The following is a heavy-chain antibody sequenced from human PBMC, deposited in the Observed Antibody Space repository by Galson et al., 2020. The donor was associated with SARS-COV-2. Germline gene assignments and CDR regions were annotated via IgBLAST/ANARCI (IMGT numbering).Heavy chain of an antibody. D-gene: IGHD3-9*01. CDR3: ARGPLTYYDILTGSKYYFDY. J-gene: IGHJ4*02. Sequence: GESLKISCKASGYTFTGYYMHWVRQAPGQGLEWMGWINPNSGGTNYAQKFQGRVTMTRDTSISTAYMELSRLRSDDTAVYYCARGPLTYYDILTGSKYYFDYWGQGTLVTVSS. CDR2: INPNSGGT. CDR1: GYTFTGYY. V-gene: IGHV1-2*02.